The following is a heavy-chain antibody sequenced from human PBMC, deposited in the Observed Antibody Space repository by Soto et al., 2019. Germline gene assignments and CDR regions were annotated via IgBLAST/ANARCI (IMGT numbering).Heavy chain of an antibody. J-gene: IGHJ3*02. CDR2: IDPSDSYT. Sequence: GESLKISCKGSGYSFTSYWISWVRQMPGKGLEWMGRIDPSDSYTNYSPSFQGHVTISADKSISTAYLQWSSLKASDTAMYYCASYKWNDHAFDIWGQGTMVTVSS. D-gene: IGHD1-1*01. CDR1: GYSFTSYW. CDR3: ASYKWNDHAFDI. V-gene: IGHV5-10-1*01.